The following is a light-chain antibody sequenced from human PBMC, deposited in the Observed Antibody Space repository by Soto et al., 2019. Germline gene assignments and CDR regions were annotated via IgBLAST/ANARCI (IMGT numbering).Light chain of an antibody. J-gene: IGLJ1*01. Sequence: QSVLTQPASASGSPGQSITISCTGTNSDVGAYNYVSWYQQHPGEAPKLMIYDVSLRPSGVSNRFSGSKSGNTASLTISGLQAEDEADYYCSSYTPSDTGVFGSGSKVTVL. CDR1: NSDVGAYNY. V-gene: IGLV2-14*03. CDR3: SSYTPSDTGV. CDR2: DVS.